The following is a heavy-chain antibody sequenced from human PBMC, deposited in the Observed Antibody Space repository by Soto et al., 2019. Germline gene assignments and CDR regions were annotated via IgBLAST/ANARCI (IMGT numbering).Heavy chain of an antibody. Sequence: GGSLRLSCAASGFTFDDYAMHWVRQAPGKGLEWVSGISWNSGSIGYADSVKGRFTISRDNAKNSLYLQMNSLRAEDTALDYCAKDNSKAAAGTRTYYYYYMDVWGKGTTVTVSS. CDR1: GFTFDDYA. V-gene: IGHV3-9*01. J-gene: IGHJ6*03. CDR2: ISWNSGSI. CDR3: AKDNSKAAAGTRTYYYYYMDV. D-gene: IGHD6-13*01.